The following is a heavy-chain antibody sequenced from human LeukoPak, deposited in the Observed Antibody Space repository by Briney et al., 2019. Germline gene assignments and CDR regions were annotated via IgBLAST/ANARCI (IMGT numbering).Heavy chain of an antibody. J-gene: IGHJ4*02. CDR2: IYPGDSDT. V-gene: IGHV5-51*01. Sequence: GESLKISCKGSGYSFTSYWIGWVRQMPGKGLEWMGIIYPGDSDTRYSPSFQGQVTISADHAISTAYLQWSSLKASDTAMYYCARRYDSSGLSFDYWGQGTLVTVSS. CDR3: ARRYDSSGLSFDY. CDR1: GYSFTSYW. D-gene: IGHD3-22*01.